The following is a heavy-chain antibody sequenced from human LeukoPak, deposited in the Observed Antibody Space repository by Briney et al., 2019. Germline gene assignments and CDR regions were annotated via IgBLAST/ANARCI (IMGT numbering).Heavy chain of an antibody. CDR2: ISSSSSYI. D-gene: IGHD3-22*01. CDR1: GFTVSSNY. Sequence: GGSLRLSCAASGFTVSSNYMSWVRQAPGKGLEWVSSISSSSSYIYYADSVKGRFTISRDNAKNSLYLQMNSLRAEDTAVYYCATYDSRADFDYWGQGTLVTVSS. CDR3: ATYDSRADFDY. J-gene: IGHJ4*02. V-gene: IGHV3-21*01.